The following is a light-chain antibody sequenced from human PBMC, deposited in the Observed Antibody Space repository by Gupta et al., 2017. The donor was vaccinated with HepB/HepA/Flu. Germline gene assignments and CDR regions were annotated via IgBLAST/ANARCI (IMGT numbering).Light chain of an antibody. V-gene: IGKV3-20*01. CDR2: GAS. J-gene: IGKJ3*01. CDR1: QSVSISY. CDR3: QQDGSSPFT. Sequence: EIVLTQSPATLSLSPGESATLSCRASQSVSISYLAWYQQKPGQAPRLLIYGASSWATGIPDRFSGSGSGTDFTLTISRLEPEDVAMYYCQQDGSSPFTFGPGTKVDIK.